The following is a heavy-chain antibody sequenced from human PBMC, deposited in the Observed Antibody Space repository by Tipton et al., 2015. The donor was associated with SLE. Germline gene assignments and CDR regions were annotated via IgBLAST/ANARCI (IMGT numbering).Heavy chain of an antibody. D-gene: IGHD1-26*01. CDR3: ASQYSGSFDAFDI. Sequence: TLSLTCTVSGGPVSSGSYYWSWIRQSPGKGLEWIGYIYYSGSTNYNPSLKSRVTISVDTSKNQFSLKLSSVTAADTAVYYCASQYSGSFDAFDIWGQGTMVTVSS. J-gene: IGHJ3*02. V-gene: IGHV4-61*01. CDR2: IYYSGST. CDR1: GGPVSSGSYY.